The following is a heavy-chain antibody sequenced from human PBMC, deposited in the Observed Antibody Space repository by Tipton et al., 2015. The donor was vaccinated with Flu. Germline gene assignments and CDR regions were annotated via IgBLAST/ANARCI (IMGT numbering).Heavy chain of an antibody. Sequence: TLSLTCAVSGGSISSSIWWSWVRQPPGKGLEWIGEVYHDGSTNYSPSLESRVTISVDESRNHFSLKLSSVTAADTAIYYCARDRTGYCTGGTCYWTSYGMDVWGLGTTVTVSS. V-gene: IGHV4-4*02. CDR2: VYHDGST. CDR1: GGSISSSIW. D-gene: IGHD2-15*01. J-gene: IGHJ6*02. CDR3: ARDRTGYCTGGTCYWTSYGMDV.